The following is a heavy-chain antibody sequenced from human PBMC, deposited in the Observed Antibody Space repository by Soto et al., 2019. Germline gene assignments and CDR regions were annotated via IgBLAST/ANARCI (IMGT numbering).Heavy chain of an antibody. V-gene: IGHV3-23*01. CDR2: ISGSGGST. D-gene: IGHD2-15*01. J-gene: IGHJ4*02. CDR1: VFTFSSYA. CDR3: ATVAPDQHHSEY. Sequence: VGSLRLSCASSVFTFSSYAMSCVRHAPGKGLEWVSAISGSGGSTYYADSAKGRFTISRDNSKNTLYLQMNSLRAEDTAVYYCATVAPDQHHSEYWGQGTRGIVS.